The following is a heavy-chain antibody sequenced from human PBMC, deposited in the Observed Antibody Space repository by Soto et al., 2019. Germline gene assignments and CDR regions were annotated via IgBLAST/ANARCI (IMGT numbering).Heavy chain of an antibody. Sequence: HPSGSMRLSCTPSGWSFSTYLIHLVRQAPGEGLAWVSRINMDGSTINYADSVKGRFTISRDNASSTLDLQMNSLRDDETAVYYCARAGSYRFDYWGLGTLVTVSS. CDR3: ARAGSYRFDY. J-gene: IGHJ4*02. CDR1: GWSFSTYL. CDR2: INMDGSTI. D-gene: IGHD3-16*02. V-gene: IGHV3-74*01.